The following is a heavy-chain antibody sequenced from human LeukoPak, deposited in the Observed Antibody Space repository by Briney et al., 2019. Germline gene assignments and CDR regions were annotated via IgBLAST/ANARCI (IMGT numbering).Heavy chain of an antibody. J-gene: IGHJ5*02. D-gene: IGHD3-10*01. V-gene: IGHV3-7*01. Sequence: GGSLRLSCEGSGFTFRSHWMSWVRQAPGKGLEWVANIHQYGGEKYYVDSVRGRFSISRDNAKNSLYLEMNSLRAEDTAVYYXXXVEVALSQESWGQGTLVTVSS. CDR1: GFTFRSHW. CDR2: IHQYGGEK. CDR3: XXVEVALSQES.